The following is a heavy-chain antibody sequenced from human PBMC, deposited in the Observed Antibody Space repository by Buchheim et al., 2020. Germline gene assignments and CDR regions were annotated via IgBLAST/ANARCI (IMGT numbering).Heavy chain of an antibody. J-gene: IGHJ4*02. V-gene: IGHV3-23*01. CDR2: ISGSGGST. D-gene: IGHD2-15*01. CDR1: GFTFSSYA. Sequence: EVQLLESGGGLVQPGGSLRLSCAASGFTFSSYAMSWVRQAPGKGLEWVSAISGSGGSTYYADSVKGRFTISRDNSKNTLYLQMNSLRDEDTAVYYCAKVRRVVVAATRGDYFDYWGQGTL. CDR3: AKVRRVVVAATRGDYFDY.